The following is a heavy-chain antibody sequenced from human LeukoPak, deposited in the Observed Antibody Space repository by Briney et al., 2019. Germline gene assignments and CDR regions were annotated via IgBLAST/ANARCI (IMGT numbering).Heavy chain of an antibody. J-gene: IGHJ3*02. CDR1: GFTFSSYA. D-gene: IGHD1-14*01. CDR2: ISGSGGST. CDR3: AKDQSSLTTGDAFDI. V-gene: IGHV3-23*01. Sequence: GGSLRLSCAASGFTFSSYAMSWVRQAPGKGLEWVSVISGSGGSTNSADSVKGRFTISRDNSKNTLYLQMNSLRAEDTAVYYCAKDQSSLTTGDAFDIWGQGTMVTVSS.